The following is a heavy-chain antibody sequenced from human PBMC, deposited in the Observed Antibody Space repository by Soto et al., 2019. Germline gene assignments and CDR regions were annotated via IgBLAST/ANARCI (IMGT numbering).Heavy chain of an antibody. V-gene: IGHV3-23*01. D-gene: IGHD3-10*01. CDR2: ISGSGGST. Sequence: PGGSLRLSCAASGFTFSSYAMSWVRQAPGKGLEWVSAISGSGGSTYYADSVKGRFTISRDNSKNTLYLQMNSLRAEDTAVYYCAKDLWLTMDRGAPKDAFDIWGQGTMVTVSS. CDR3: AKDLWLTMDRGAPKDAFDI. J-gene: IGHJ3*02. CDR1: GFTFSSYA.